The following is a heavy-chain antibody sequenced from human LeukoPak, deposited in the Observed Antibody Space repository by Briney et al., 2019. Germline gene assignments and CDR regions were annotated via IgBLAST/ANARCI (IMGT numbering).Heavy chain of an antibody. Sequence: GGSLRLSCAASGFTFSSYWMSWVRQAPGKGLEWVANIKQDGSEKYYVDSVKGRLTISRDNAKNSLYLQMNSLRAEDTAVYYCARDRAPYDYVWGSYRYDAFDIWGQGTMVTVSS. CDR1: GFTFSSYW. V-gene: IGHV3-7*01. J-gene: IGHJ3*02. CDR3: ARDRAPYDYVWGSYRYDAFDI. CDR2: IKQDGSEK. D-gene: IGHD3-16*02.